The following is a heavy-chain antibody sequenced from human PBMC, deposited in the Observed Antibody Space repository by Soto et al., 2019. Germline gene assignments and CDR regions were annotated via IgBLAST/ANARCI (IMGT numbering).Heavy chain of an antibody. CDR1: GFTFSSYG. Sequence: PGGSLRLSCAASGFTFSSYGMHRVRQAPGKGLEWVAVIWYDGSNKYYADSVKGRFTISRDNSKNTLYLQMNSLRAEDTAVYYCARDDEPWGSSGWPLFDYWGQGTLVTVSS. D-gene: IGHD6-19*01. J-gene: IGHJ4*02. CDR3: ARDDEPWGSSGWPLFDY. V-gene: IGHV3-33*01. CDR2: IWYDGSNK.